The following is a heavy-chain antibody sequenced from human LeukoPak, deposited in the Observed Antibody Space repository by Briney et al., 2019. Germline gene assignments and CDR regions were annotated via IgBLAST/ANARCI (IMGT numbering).Heavy chain of an antibody. CDR3: AKAFRQWLAPFDY. Sequence: GGSLRLSCAASGFTFDDYTIHWVRQVPGKGLEWVSLISGDGGSTFYADSVKGRFTISRDNSKNSLYLQMNSLRAEDTALYYCAKAFRQWLAPFDYWGQGTLVTVSS. V-gene: IGHV3-43*01. D-gene: IGHD6-19*01. J-gene: IGHJ4*02. CDR2: ISGDGGST. CDR1: GFTFDDYT.